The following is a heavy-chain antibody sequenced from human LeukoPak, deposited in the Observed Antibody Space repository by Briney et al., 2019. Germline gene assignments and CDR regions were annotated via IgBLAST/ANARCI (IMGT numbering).Heavy chain of an antibody. D-gene: IGHD1-26*01. CDR2: ISSDGSGT. Sequence: GGSLRLSCAAPGFTFSNYWMHWVRQAPGKGLVWVSLISSDGSGTDYADSVKGRFTISRDNAKNILYLQMNSLRVEDTAVYYCTRDLGGATWGEWNYWGQGTLVTVSS. CDR1: GFTFSNYW. CDR3: TRDLGGATWGEWNY. J-gene: IGHJ4*02. V-gene: IGHV3-74*01.